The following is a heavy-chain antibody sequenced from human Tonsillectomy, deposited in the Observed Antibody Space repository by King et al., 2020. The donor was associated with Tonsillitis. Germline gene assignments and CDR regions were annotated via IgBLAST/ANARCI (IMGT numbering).Heavy chain of an antibody. D-gene: IGHD1-26*01. V-gene: IGHV3-21*01. CDR2: ISSSSSYI. CDR1: GFTFSSYS. J-gene: IGHJ6*02. Sequence: QLVQSGGGLVKPGGSLRLSCAASGFTFSSYSITWVRQAPGKGLEWVSSISSSSSYIYYADSVKGRFTISRDNAKNSLYLQMNSLRAEDTAVYYCARDPSCVGGMDVWGQGTTVTVSS. CDR3: ARDPSCVGGMDV.